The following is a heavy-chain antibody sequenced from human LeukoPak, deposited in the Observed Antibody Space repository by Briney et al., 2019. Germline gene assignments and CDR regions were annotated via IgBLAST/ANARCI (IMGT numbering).Heavy chain of an antibody. J-gene: IGHJ4*02. CDR2: IYSSGDT. CDR1: DGSISSYF. Sequence: SETLSLTCTVSDGSISSYFWDWIRQPAGKGLEWIGRIYSSGDTNYNPSLKSRVTMSVDTSKNQFSLRLSSLTAADTAVYFCARDVGSGGGTFPTYHFDFWGPGTLVTVSS. V-gene: IGHV4-4*07. D-gene: IGHD3-10*01. CDR3: ARDVGSGGGTFPTYHFDF.